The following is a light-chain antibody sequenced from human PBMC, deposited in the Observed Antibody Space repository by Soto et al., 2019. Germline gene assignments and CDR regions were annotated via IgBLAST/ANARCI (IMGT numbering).Light chain of an antibody. CDR1: SSNLGDNA. J-gene: IGLJ1*01. CDR2: SYD. CDR3: AACDASLDGYV. Sequence: QSVLTQPPSASGTPGQRVTISCSTSSSNLGDNAVNWYQHVPGTAPKLLIYSYDQRPSGVPDRFSGSKSGTSASLAISGLQSEDEADYYCAACDASLDGYVFGTGTQLTVL. V-gene: IGLV1-44*01.